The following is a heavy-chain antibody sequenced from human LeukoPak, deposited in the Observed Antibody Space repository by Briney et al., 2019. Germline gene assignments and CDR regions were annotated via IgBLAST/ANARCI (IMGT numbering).Heavy chain of an antibody. CDR3: ARDPAGYSSKGDY. D-gene: IGHD6-13*01. CDR2: IIPILGIA. V-gene: IGHV1-69*04. Sequence: SVKVSCKASGGTFSSYAISWVRQAPGQGLEWMGRIIPILGIANYAQKFQGRVTITADKSTSTAYMELSSLRSEDTAVYYCARDPAGYSSKGDYWGQGTLLTVSS. J-gene: IGHJ4*02. CDR1: GGTFSSYA.